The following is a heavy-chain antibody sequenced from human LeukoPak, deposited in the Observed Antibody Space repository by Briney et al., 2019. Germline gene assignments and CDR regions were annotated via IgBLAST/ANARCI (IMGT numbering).Heavy chain of an antibody. Sequence: SVKVSCKASGGTFSSYAISWVRQAPGQGLEWMGRIIPIFGTANYAQKFQGRVTITTDESTSTAYMELGSLRSEDTAVYYCARGIAVAGFDYWGQGTLVTVSS. D-gene: IGHD6-19*01. CDR2: IIPIFGTA. V-gene: IGHV1-69*05. CDR1: GGTFSSYA. CDR3: ARGIAVAGFDY. J-gene: IGHJ4*02.